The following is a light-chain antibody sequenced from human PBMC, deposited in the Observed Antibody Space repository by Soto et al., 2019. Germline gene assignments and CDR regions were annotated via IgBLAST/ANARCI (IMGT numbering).Light chain of an antibody. J-gene: IGKJ4*01. CDR1: QSISSY. CDR3: QRSYSTLLT. CDR2: AAS. V-gene: IGKV1-39*01. Sequence: DIQMTQSPHFPSASIGDRTTITSRSTQSISSYLNWYQQKPGKAPKLLIYAASSLQSGVPSRFSGSGSGTDFTLTISSLQPEDFATYYCQRSYSTLLTFGGGTKVEI.